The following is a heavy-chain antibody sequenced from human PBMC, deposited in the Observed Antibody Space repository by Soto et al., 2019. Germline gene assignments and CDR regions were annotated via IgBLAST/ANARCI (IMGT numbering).Heavy chain of an antibody. V-gene: IGHV3-30-3*01. CDR2: ISYDGSNK. Sequence: GGSLRLSCAASGFTFSSYAMHWVRQAPGKGLEWLEVISYDGSNKYYADSVKGRFTISRDNSKNTLFLQMNSLRAEDSSLYYCARDLATSEYYYGMDVWGQGTTVTVSS. J-gene: IGHJ6*02. CDR3: ARDLATSEYYYGMDV. D-gene: IGHD5-12*01. CDR1: GFTFSSYA.